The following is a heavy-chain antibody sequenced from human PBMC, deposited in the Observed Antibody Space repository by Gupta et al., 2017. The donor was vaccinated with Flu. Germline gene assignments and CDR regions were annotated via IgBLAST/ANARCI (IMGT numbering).Heavy chain of an antibody. V-gene: IGHV4-4*02. CDR1: GGSIGRSNW. CDR3: VRGVLTLYNWFDP. J-gene: IGHJ5*02. Sequence: QVQLQESGPGLVKPSGTLSLTCAVSGGSIGRSNWWNWVRQPPGKGLEWIGEIYHTGGTNYNPSLKSRVTISVDKSKNQFSLNLSSVTAADTAMYYCVRGVLTLYNWFDPWGQGALVTVSS. CDR2: IYHTGGT.